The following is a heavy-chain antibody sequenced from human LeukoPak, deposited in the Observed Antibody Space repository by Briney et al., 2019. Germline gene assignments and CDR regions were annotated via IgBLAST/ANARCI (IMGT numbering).Heavy chain of an antibody. Sequence: GGSLRLSCAASGFTFDDYTMHWVRQAPGKGLEWVSLISWDGGSTYYADSVKGRFTISRDNSKNSLHLQMNSLRTEDTALYYCAKGMDTAMVPNYYYYMDVWGKGTTVTVSS. V-gene: IGHV3-43*01. CDR3: AKGMDTAMVPNYYYYMDV. CDR1: GFTFDDYT. D-gene: IGHD5-18*01. J-gene: IGHJ6*03. CDR2: ISWDGGST.